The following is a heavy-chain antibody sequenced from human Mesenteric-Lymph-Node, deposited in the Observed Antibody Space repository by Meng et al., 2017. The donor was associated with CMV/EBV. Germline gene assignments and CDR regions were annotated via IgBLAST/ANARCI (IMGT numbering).Heavy chain of an antibody. CDR1: GYSISSGYY. D-gene: IGHD5-12*01. CDR3: ARDSGYDAFDY. J-gene: IGHJ4*02. V-gene: IGHV4-38-2*02. Sequence: SETLSLTCTVSGYSISSGYYWGWIRQPPGKGLEWMGSIYHSGSTYYNPSLKSRVTISVDTSKNQFSLKLSSVTAADTAVYYCARDSGYDAFDYWGQGTLVTVSS. CDR2: IYHSGST.